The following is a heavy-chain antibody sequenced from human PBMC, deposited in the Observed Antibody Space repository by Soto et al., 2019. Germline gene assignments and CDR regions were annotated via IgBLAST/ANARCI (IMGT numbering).Heavy chain of an antibody. Sequence: GGSLRLSCAASGFTFSDSWMGWVRQAPGKGLEWVANIKQDGSQTPYQPSLRGRFVISRDNTLKTLYLHMSSLRAEDTAVYYCVRESTWLRHYDSWGQGTVVTASS. CDR3: VRESTWLRHYDS. D-gene: IGHD3-9*01. V-gene: IGHV3-7*01. CDR1: GFTFSDSW. CDR2: IKQDGSQT. J-gene: IGHJ4*02.